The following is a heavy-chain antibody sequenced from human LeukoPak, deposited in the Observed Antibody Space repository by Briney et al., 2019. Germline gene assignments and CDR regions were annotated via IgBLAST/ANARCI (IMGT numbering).Heavy chain of an antibody. CDR1: GYTFTGYY. D-gene: IGHD3-9*01. Sequence: GASVKVSCKASGYTFTGYYIHWVRQAPGQGLEWMGWINPNSGGTNYAQRFQGRVTMTRDTSISTAYMELNRLTSDDTAVYSCARELDWLLSFEVRNWYFDYWGQGTLVTVSS. J-gene: IGHJ4*02. CDR2: INPNSGGT. V-gene: IGHV1-2*02. CDR3: ARELDWLLSFEVRNWYFDY.